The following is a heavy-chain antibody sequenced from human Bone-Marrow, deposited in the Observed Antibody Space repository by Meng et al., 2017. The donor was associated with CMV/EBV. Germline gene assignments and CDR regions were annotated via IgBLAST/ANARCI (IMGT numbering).Heavy chain of an antibody. V-gene: IGHV4-59*08. CDR2: IYYSGST. Sequence: GSLRLSCTVSGGSISSYYWSWIRQPPGKGLEWIGYIYYSGSTNYNPSLKSRVTISVDTSKNQFSLKLYSVIAADTAVYYCARSPYCSGGSCRPHNYFDYWGQGTLVTVSS. D-gene: IGHD2-15*01. CDR1: GGSISSYY. J-gene: IGHJ4*02. CDR3: ARSPYCSGGSCRPHNYFDY.